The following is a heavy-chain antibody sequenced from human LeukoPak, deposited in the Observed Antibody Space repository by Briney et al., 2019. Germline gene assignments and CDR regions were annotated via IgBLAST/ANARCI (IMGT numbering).Heavy chain of an antibody. CDR1: GYTFTGYY. CDR2: IIPILGIA. J-gene: IGHJ4*02. D-gene: IGHD5-12*01. V-gene: IGHV1-69*02. CDR3: ARTGGSKVATIRV. Sequence: ASVKVSCKASGYTFTGYYMHWVRQAPGQGLEWMGRIIPILGIANYAQKFQGRVTITADKSTSTAYMELSSLRSEDTAVYYCARTGGSKVATIRVWGQGTLVTVSS.